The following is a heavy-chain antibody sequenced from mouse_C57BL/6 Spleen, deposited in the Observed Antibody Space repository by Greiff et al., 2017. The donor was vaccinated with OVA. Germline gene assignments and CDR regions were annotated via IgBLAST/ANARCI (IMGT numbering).Heavy chain of an antibody. J-gene: IGHJ2*01. CDR1: GYSITSGYY. CDR2: ISYDGSN. CDR3: AREGDYGGFDY. Sequence: EVQLQESGPGLVKPSQSLSLTCSVTGYSITSGYYWNWIRQFPGNKLEWMGYISYDGSNNYNPSLKNRISITRDTSKNQFFLKLNSVTTEDTATYYCAREGDYGGFDYWGQGTTLTVSS. V-gene: IGHV3-6*01. D-gene: IGHD2-4*01.